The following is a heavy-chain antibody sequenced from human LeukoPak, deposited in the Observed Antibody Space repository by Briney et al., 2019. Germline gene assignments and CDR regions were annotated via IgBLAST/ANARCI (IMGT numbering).Heavy chain of an antibody. V-gene: IGHV5-51*01. J-gene: IGHJ4*02. CDR3: ARRRSCSGGSCYEDFDY. D-gene: IGHD2-15*01. CDR1: GYSFTSYW. CDR2: TYPGDSDT. Sequence: GESLHFSCKGSGYSFTSYWVGWVRQMPGKGLEWMGITYPGDSDTRYNPSFRGHVTISAEKSISTAYLQSSSLKASDTAMYYCARRRSCSGGSCYEDFDYWGQGNLVTVSS.